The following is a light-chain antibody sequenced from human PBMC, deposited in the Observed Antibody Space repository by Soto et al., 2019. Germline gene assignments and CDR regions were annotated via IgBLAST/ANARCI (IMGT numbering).Light chain of an antibody. V-gene: IGLV2-14*03. Sequence: QSALTQPASVSGSPGQSITISCTGTTSDIGAYNYVSWYQHHPGKAPELLIYDVTDRPSGVSDRFSGSKSGNTASLTISGLLAEDEADYFCSSYTTINTVVVFGGGTKLTVL. CDR3: SSYTTINTVVV. CDR2: DVT. CDR1: TSDIGAYNY. J-gene: IGLJ2*01.